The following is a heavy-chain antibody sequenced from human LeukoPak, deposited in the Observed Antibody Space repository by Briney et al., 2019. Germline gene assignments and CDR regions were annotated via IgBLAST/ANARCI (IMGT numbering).Heavy chain of an antibody. D-gene: IGHD1-26*01. V-gene: IGHV4-4*07. CDR2: IYTSGST. CDR1: GGSISSYY. J-gene: IGHJ6*03. Sequence: SETLSLTCTVSGGSISSYYWSWVRQPAGKGLEWIGHIYTSGSTSYNPALKSRVTMSVDTSKNQFSLRLSSVTAADTAVYYCARDGNYYYYYMDVWGKGTTVTVSS. CDR3: ARDGNYYYYYMDV.